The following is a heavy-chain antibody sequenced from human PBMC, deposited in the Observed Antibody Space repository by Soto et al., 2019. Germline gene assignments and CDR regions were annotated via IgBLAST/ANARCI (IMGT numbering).Heavy chain of an antibody. J-gene: IGHJ6*02. Sequence: QLQLQESGPGLVKPSETLSLTCTVSGGSISSSSYYWGWIRQPPGKGLEWIGSIYYSGSTYYNPSLKSRVTISVDTSKNQFSLKLSSVTAADTAVYYCASTGYSSGWYQGYYYYYGMDVWGQGTTVTVSS. CDR3: ASTGYSSGWYQGYYYYYGMDV. CDR2: IYYSGST. V-gene: IGHV4-39*01. CDR1: GGSISSSSYY. D-gene: IGHD6-19*01.